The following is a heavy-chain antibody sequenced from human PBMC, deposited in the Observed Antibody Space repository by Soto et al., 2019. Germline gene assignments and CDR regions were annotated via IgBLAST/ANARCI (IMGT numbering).Heavy chain of an antibody. CDR3: ARVVLPEYQLLWGWFDP. CDR2: IYHSGST. CDR1: GGSISSSNW. Sequence: QVQLQESGPGLVKPSGTLSLTCAVSGGSISSSNWWSWVRQPPGKGLEWIGEIYHSGSTNYNPSLKSRVNISVDKSKNQSSLKLSSVTAADTAVYYCARVVLPEYQLLWGWFDPWGQGTLVTVSS. D-gene: IGHD2-2*01. V-gene: IGHV4-4*02. J-gene: IGHJ5*02.